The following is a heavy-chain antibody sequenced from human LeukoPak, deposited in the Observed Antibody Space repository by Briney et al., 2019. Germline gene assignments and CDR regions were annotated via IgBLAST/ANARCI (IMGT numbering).Heavy chain of an antibody. Sequence: GASVKVSCKASGYTFTGYYMHWVRQAPGQGLEWMGWINPNSGGTNYAQKFQGRVTMTRDTSISTAYMELSRLRSDDTAVYYCARDRGMPVVAAAIRDMWFDPWGQGTLVTVSS. J-gene: IGHJ5*02. CDR3: ARDRGMPVVAAAIRDMWFDP. D-gene: IGHD2-2*02. V-gene: IGHV1-2*02. CDR1: GYTFTGYY. CDR2: INPNSGGT.